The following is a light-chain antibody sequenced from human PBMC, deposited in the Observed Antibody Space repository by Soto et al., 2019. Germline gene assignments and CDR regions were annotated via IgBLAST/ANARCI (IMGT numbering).Light chain of an antibody. CDR1: SSDVGGYNY. CDR3: SSYTISSNRV. J-gene: IGLJ1*01. Sequence: QSALTQPASVSGSPGQSITISCTGTSSDVGGYNYVSWYQQHPGKAPKLMIYEVSNRPSGVSNRFSGSKSGNTASLTISGLQAEDEADYYCSSYTISSNRVFGTGTKLTVL. V-gene: IGLV2-14*01. CDR2: EVS.